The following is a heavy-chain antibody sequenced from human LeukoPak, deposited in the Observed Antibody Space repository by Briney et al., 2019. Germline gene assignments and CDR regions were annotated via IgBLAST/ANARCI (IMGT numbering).Heavy chain of an antibody. CDR3: ARDRMSILSWFDP. V-gene: IGHV3-53*01. CDR1: GFTVSSNY. D-gene: IGHD3-16*01. Sequence: GGSLRLSCEPSGFTVSSNYISRVRQAPGKGLEWASVIYSGGSTYYADSVKGRFTISRDNSKNTLYLQMNSLRAEDTAVYYCARDRMSILSWFDPWGQGTLVTVSS. CDR2: IYSGGST. J-gene: IGHJ5*02.